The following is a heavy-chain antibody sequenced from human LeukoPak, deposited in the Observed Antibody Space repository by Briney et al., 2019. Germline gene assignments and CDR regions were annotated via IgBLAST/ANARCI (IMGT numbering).Heavy chain of an antibody. Sequence: PGGSLRLSCADSGFTFSSYSMNWVRQAPGKGLEWVSYISSSSSTIYYADSVKCRFTISRDNAKNSLYLQMNSLRAEDTAVYYCAGDWIQLSFDYWGQGTLVTVSS. CDR3: AGDWIQLSFDY. D-gene: IGHD5-18*01. CDR1: GFTFSSYS. J-gene: IGHJ4*02. V-gene: IGHV3-48*01. CDR2: ISSSSSTI.